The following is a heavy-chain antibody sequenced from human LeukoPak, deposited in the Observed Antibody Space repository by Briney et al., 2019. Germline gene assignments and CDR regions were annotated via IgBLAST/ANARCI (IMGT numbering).Heavy chain of an antibody. V-gene: IGHV3-7*01. D-gene: IGHD3-10*01. CDR1: GFTFSSYW. CDR3: ARDRVGGPGYFDY. J-gene: IGHJ4*02. Sequence: PGGSLRLSCAASGFTFSSYWMSWVRQAPGKGLEWVANIKQDGSEKYYVDSVKGRFTISRDNAKNSLYLQMNSLRAEDTAVYYCARDRVGGPGYFDYWGQGTLVTVSS. CDR2: IKQDGSEK.